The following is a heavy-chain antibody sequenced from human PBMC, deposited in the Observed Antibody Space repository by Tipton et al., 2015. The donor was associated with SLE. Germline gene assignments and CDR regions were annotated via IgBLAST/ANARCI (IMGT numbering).Heavy chain of an antibody. CDR3: ASQTGNGALGVLFDY. V-gene: IGHV4-61*09. J-gene: IGHJ4*01. D-gene: IGHD2-8*02. CDR1: GGSIISDVSY. Sequence: TLSLTCVVSGGSIISDVSYWCRFRQPAGKGLQWIGHIDHSGRPYHNPSLKSRVTISRDTSQNQVSLTLTSVTAADTAVYYCASQTGNGALGVLFDYWGQGTLVTVPS. CDR2: IDHSGRP.